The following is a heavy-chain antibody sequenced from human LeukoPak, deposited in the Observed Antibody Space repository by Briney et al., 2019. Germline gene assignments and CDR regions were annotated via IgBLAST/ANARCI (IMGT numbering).Heavy chain of an antibody. CDR1: GGSFSGYY. CDR2: INHSGST. D-gene: IGHD3-3*01. Sequence: SETLSLTCAVYGGSFSGYYWSWIRQPPGKGLEWIGEINHSGSTNYNPSLKSRVTISVDTSKNQFSLKLSSVTAADTAVYYCARVGLEWFRYYYCMDVWGKGTTVTVSS. CDR3: ARVGLEWFRYYYCMDV. J-gene: IGHJ6*03. V-gene: IGHV4-34*01.